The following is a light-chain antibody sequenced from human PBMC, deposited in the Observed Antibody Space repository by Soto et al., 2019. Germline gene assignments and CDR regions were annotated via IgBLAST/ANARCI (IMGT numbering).Light chain of an antibody. CDR2: AAS. CDR3: QQSYSTPRT. CDR1: QSISSY. J-gene: IGKJ1*01. Sequence: MTQSPATLSASVGDRVTITCRASQSISSYLNWYQQKPGRAPKLLIFAASNLQSGVPSRFSGSGSGTDFTLTISRLQPEDFATYYCQQSYSTPRTFGQGTKVDIK. V-gene: IGKV1-39*01.